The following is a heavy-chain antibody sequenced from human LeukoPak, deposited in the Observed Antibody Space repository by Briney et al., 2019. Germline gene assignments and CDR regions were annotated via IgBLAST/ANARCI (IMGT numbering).Heavy chain of an antibody. Sequence: ASETLSLTCTVSGGSISSSSYYWGWIRQPPGKGLEWIGSIYYSGSTYYNPSLKSRVTISVDTSKNQFSLKLSSVTAADTAVYYCARLPARGGAFWYFDLWGRGTLVTVSS. CDR2: IYYSGST. D-gene: IGHD4-17*01. CDR1: GGSISSSSYY. V-gene: IGHV4-39*07. J-gene: IGHJ2*01. CDR3: ARLPARGGAFWYFDL.